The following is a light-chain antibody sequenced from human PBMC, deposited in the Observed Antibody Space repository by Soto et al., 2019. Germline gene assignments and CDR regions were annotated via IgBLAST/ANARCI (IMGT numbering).Light chain of an antibody. CDR1: QSVSSS. J-gene: IGKJ2*01. CDR2: DTS. V-gene: IGKV3-20*01. Sequence: EIVVTQSPATLSVSPGERVTLSCRASQSVSSSLAWYQQRPGQAPRLLIYDTSTRAAGISARFSGSGSGTEFTLTISRLEPEDFAVYYCQQYGSSTYTFGQGTKVEIK. CDR3: QQYGSSTYT.